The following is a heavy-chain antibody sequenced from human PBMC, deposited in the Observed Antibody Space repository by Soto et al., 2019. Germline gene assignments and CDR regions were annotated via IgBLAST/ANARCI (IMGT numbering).Heavy chain of an antibody. D-gene: IGHD2-21*02. V-gene: IGHV3-53*01. CDR1: GFSVRTNY. Sequence: PGGSLRLSCAASGFSVRTNYMSWVRQAPGKGLEWVSVFESGGSIYYADSVKGRFIISRDYAKNTVYLQMNSLRADGTAVYYCARAGVTPHFFDYWGQGTLVTVSS. CDR2: FESGGSI. CDR3: ARAGVTPHFFDY. J-gene: IGHJ4*02.